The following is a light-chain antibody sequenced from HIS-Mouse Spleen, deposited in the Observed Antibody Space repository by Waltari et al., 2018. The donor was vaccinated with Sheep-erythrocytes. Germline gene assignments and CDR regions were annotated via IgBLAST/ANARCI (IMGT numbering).Light chain of an antibody. CDR3: SSYTSSSTWV. J-gene: IGLJ3*02. CDR2: EVS. Sequence: QSALTQPASVSGSPGQSITISCTGTSSDVGGYNYVSWYQQHPGKAPKPMIYEVSNRPSGVSNRFSGSTSGNTAYLTISGLQAEDEADYYCSSYTSSSTWVFGGGTKLTVL. CDR1: SSDVGGYNY. V-gene: IGLV2-14*01.